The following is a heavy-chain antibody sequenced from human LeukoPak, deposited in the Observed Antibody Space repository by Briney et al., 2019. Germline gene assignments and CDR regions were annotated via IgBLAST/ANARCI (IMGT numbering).Heavy chain of an antibody. CDR1: GGSFSGYY. CDR2: INHSGST. CDR3: ARGSSSGPDY. V-gene: IGHV4-34*01. D-gene: IGHD3-22*01. Sequence: PSETLSLTCAVYGGSFSGYYWSWIRQPPGKGLEWIGEINHSGSTNYNPSLKSRLTISVDTSKNQFSLELSSVTAADTAVYYCARGSSSGPDYWGQGTLVTVSS. J-gene: IGHJ4*02.